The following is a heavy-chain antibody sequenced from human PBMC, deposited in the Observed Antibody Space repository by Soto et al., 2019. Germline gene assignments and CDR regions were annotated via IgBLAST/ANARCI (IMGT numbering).Heavy chain of an antibody. V-gene: IGHV5-51*01. J-gene: IGHJ3*01. CDR3: ARQGPIALDL. Sequence: GESLKISCKCSGYSFTSHSIGWVRQKPGKGLEWMGVINPGDSDTIYSPSFQGQVTISADKSISTAYLQWSSLKASDTAMYYCARQGPIALDLWGQGTMVTVSS. CDR1: GYSFTSHS. CDR2: INPGDSDT.